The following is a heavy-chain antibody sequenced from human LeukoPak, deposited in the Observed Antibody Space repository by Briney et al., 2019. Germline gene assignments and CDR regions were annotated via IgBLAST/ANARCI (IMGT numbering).Heavy chain of an antibody. Sequence: PSETLSLTCTVSGGSFSTYYWSWIRQTPGKGLEWIAYLHYSGSTNHNPSLKSRVTISVDTSKNQFSLKLSSVTAADTAVYYCARGGRSTVTHDFDYWGQGTLVTVSS. CDR2: LHYSGST. D-gene: IGHD4-17*01. CDR3: ARGGRSTVTHDFDY. V-gene: IGHV4-59*12. CDR1: GGSFSTYY. J-gene: IGHJ4*02.